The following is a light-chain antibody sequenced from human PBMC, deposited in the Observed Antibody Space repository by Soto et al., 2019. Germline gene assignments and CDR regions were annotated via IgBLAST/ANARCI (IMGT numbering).Light chain of an antibody. CDR3: CSYTSRSTFVV. Sequence: QSALTQPASASGSPGQSITISCTGTSSDVGAYNYVSWYQQHPGKAPKLKIYEVSNRPSGVSNRFSGSKSGNTASLTISGLQAEDEADYHCCSYTSRSTFVVFGGGTKLTVL. V-gene: IGLV2-14*01. J-gene: IGLJ2*01. CDR2: EVS. CDR1: SSDVGAYNY.